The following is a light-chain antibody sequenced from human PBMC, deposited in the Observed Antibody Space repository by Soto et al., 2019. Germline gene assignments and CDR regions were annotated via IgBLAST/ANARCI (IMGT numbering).Light chain of an antibody. V-gene: IGKV3-20*01. Sequence: EIVLTQSPGTLTLPPGERLTLSCRASQSVTSSYLAWYQHKPGQAPRLLIYGASTKATGTPDRFSASGSGTDFTLTISRLEPEDFAVYYCQQYGSSPFTFGPGTKVDIK. CDR3: QQYGSSPFT. J-gene: IGKJ3*01. CDR1: QSVTSSY. CDR2: GAS.